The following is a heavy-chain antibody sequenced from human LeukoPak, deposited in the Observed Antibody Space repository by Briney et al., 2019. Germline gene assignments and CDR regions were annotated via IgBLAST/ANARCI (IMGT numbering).Heavy chain of an antibody. CDR1: GYTFTSYD. J-gene: IGHJ3*02. V-gene: IGHV1-8*01. D-gene: IGHD2-2*01. CDR3: AAAYQQLPHDAFDI. Sequence: ASVKVSCKASGYTFTSYDINWVRQAAGQGLEWLGWMNPNSGNTGYAQKFQGRVTMTRNTSISTAYMELSSLRSEDTAVYYCAAAYQQLPHDAFDIWGQGTMVTVSS. CDR2: MNPNSGNT.